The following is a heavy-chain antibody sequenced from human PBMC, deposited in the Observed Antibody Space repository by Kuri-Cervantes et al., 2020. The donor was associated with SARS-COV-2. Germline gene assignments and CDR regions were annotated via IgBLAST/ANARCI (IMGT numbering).Heavy chain of an antibody. Sequence: GSLRLSFSVAGDSISRSSYYWAWIRQPPGKGLEWIASIFYSGSTYYNPSLKSRVTISVDTSKDQFSLKLSSVTAADRAVYYCARHESVTGDWYFGLWGRGTLVTVSS. CDR1: GDSISRSSYY. J-gene: IGHJ2*01. CDR3: ARHESVTGDWYFGL. V-gene: IGHV4-39*01. D-gene: IGHD7-27*01. CDR2: IFYSGST.